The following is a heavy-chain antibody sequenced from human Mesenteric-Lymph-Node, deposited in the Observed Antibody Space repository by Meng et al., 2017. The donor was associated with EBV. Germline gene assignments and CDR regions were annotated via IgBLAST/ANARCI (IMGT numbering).Heavy chain of an antibody. CDR1: GCSVRSGTSY. D-gene: IGHD4-17*01. Sequence: SGPGLVKPAETVARTCTVSGCSVRSGTSYWICIRQPPGKGLEWIGYIYYSGSTNYNPSLKSRVTISVDTSKNQFSLKLSSVTAADTAVYYCATGLYGDYALANWGQGTLVTVSS. J-gene: IGHJ4*02. CDR3: ATGLYGDYALAN. V-gene: IGHV4-61*01. CDR2: IYYSGST.